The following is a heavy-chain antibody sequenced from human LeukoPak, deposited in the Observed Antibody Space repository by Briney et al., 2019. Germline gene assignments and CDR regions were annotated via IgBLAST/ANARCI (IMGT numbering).Heavy chain of an antibody. CDR1: GYTFTGYY. V-gene: IGHV1-18*04. CDR3: ARDKGGLYYYDSSGPNDC. CDR2: ISAYNGNT. J-gene: IGHJ4*02. D-gene: IGHD3-22*01. Sequence: ASVKVSCKASGYTFTGYYIHWVRQAPGQGLEWMGWISAYNGNTNYAQKLQGRVTMTTDTSTSTAYMELRSLRSDDTAVYYCARDKGGLYYYDSSGPNDCWGQGTLVTVSS.